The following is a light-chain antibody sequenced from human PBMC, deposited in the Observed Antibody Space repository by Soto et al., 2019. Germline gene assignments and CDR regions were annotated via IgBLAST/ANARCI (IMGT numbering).Light chain of an antibody. CDR3: QQHNNWPLT. V-gene: IGKV3-15*01. Sequence: EIVMTQSPATLSLSPGERATLSCRASQSVSSNLAWYQQKPGQAPRLLIYSTSTRATGVPARFSGSGSGTEFTLTISSLQSEDFAFYYCQQHNNWPLTFGPGTKVDIK. J-gene: IGKJ3*01. CDR2: STS. CDR1: QSVSSN.